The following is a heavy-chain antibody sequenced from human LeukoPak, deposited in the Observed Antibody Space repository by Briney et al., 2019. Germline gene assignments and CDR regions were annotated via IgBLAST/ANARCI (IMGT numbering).Heavy chain of an antibody. J-gene: IGHJ4*02. V-gene: IGHV1-2*02. CDR1: GYTFTDYY. CDR3: AIVFHIVNTRFGDDY. Sequence: VASVKVSCKASGYTFTDYYMHWVRQAPGQGLEWMGWINPKSAGTNYAQKFQGRLTMTRDTSISTAYMELSRLRSDDTAVYHCAIVFHIVNTRFGDDYWGQGTLVTVSS. CDR2: INPKSAGT. D-gene: IGHD5-12*01.